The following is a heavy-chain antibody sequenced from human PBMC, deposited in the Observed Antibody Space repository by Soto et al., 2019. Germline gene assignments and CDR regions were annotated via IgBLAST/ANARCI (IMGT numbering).Heavy chain of an antibody. J-gene: IGHJ6*02. CDR3: ARDGSRYYYGSGSYYNEYYYYGMDV. D-gene: IGHD3-10*01. Sequence: LSLTCTVSGGSISSGGYYWSWIRQHPGKGLEWIGYIYYSGSTYYNPSLKSRVTISVDASKNQFSLKLSSVTAADTAVYYCARDGSRYYYGSGSYYNEYYYYGMDVWGQGTTVTDSS. CDR1: GGSISSGGYY. CDR2: IYYSGST. V-gene: IGHV4-31*03.